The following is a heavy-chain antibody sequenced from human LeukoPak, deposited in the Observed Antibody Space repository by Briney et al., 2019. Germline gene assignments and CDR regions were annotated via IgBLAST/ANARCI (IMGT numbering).Heavy chain of an antibody. CDR2: ISSSSSYI. Sequence: PGGSLRLSCAASGFTFSSYSMNWVRQAPGKGLEWVSSISSSSSYIYYADSVKGRFTISRDNAKNSLYLQMNSLRAEDTAVYYCARDTVVVPADKQQSDAFDIWGQGTMVTVSS. D-gene: IGHD2-2*01. V-gene: IGHV3-21*01. CDR1: GFTFSSYS. CDR3: ARDTVVVPADKQQSDAFDI. J-gene: IGHJ3*02.